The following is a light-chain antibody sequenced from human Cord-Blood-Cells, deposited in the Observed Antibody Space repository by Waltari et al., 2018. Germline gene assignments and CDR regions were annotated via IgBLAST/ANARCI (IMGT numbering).Light chain of an antibody. Sequence: IQMTQSPSSLSASLGARVTIPCRASQSISSYLNWYQQKPGKAPKLLIYAASSLQSGVPSRFSGSGSGTDCTLNISSLQPEDFATYDCQQSYSTLLTFGGGTKVEIK. CDR3: QQSYSTLLT. J-gene: IGKJ4*01. V-gene: IGKV1-39*01. CDR2: AAS. CDR1: QSISSY.